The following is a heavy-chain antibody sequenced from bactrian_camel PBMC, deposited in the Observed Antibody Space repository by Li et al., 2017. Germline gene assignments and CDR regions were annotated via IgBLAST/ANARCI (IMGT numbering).Heavy chain of an antibody. D-gene: IGHD3*01. CDR2: IDSDGGT. Sequence: LVESGGGLVQPGGSLRLSCAASGNTKGAYCLGWFRQAPGKEREGVGTIDSDGGTSYADSVKGRFTISKDNAKNCLYLRMNSLKPEDTAMYYCAAQPGPPYLTRIQPLGVRLYTYWGQGTQVTVS. V-gene: IGHV3S26*01. J-gene: IGHJ4*01. CDR1: GNTKGAYC. CDR3: AAQPGPPYLTRIQPLGVRLYTY.